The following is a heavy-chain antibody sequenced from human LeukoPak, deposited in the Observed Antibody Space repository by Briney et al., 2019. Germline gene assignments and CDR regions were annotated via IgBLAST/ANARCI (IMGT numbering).Heavy chain of an antibody. Sequence: PGGSLRLSCIASGFTFSSYEMDWVRRAPGKGLEWVSYIGSSGGSRYYADSVKGRSTTSRDNAKNSLYLQMNSLRAEDTAVYYCAREDGDAFDIWGQGTMVTVSS. J-gene: IGHJ3*02. CDR3: AREDGDAFDI. CDR2: IGSSGGSR. CDR1: GFTFSSYE. V-gene: IGHV3-48*03. D-gene: IGHD5-24*01.